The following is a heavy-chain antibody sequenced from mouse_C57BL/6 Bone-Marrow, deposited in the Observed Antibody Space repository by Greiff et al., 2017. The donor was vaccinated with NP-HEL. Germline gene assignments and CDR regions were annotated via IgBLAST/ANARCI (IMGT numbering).Heavy chain of an antibody. D-gene: IGHD2-4*01. CDR1: GYAFSSYW. Sequence: QVQLQQSGAELVKPGASVKISCKASGYAFSSYWMNWVKQRPGKGLEWIGQIYPGDGDTNYNGKFKGKATLTADKSSSTAYMQLSSLTSEDSAVYFCARGDDYDLYYYAMDYWGQGTSVTVSS. CDR2: IYPGDGDT. CDR3: ARGDDYDLYYYAMDY. J-gene: IGHJ4*01. V-gene: IGHV1-80*01.